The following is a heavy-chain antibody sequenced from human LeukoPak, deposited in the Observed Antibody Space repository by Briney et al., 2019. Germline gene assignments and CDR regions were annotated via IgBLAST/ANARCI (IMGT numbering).Heavy chain of an antibody. CDR3: AKDHYGGNSGYFDY. Sequence: ASVKVSCKASGGTFSSYAISWVRQAPGRGLEGMGGIIPIFGTANYAQKFQGRVTITADESTSTAYMELSSLRAEDTALYYCAKDHYGGNSGYFDYWGQGTLVTVSS. CDR2: IIPIFGTA. J-gene: IGHJ4*02. D-gene: IGHD4-23*01. CDR1: GGTFSSYA. V-gene: IGHV1-69*13.